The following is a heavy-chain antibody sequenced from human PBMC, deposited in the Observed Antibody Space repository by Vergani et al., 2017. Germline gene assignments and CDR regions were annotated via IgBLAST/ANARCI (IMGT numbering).Heavy chain of an antibody. CDR3: SAKRPGSGLARGDFDD. D-gene: IGHD6-19*01. CDR1: ADSISSGSYY. J-gene: IGHJ4*02. CDR2: IYYSGLT. Sequence: QLQMQQSGPGLVKPSETLFLTCTVSADSISSGSYYWGWIRQPPGKSLEWIGSIYYSGLTYYNPSLKSRGAISVDTSTNQFSLKVTSVTAADTAVFFCSAKRPGSGLARGDFDDWGQGILVTVSS. V-gene: IGHV4-39*01.